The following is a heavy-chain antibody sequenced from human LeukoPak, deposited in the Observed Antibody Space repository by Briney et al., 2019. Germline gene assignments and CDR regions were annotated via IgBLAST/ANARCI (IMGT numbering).Heavy chain of an antibody. CDR1: GFTFSAYW. J-gene: IGHJ4*02. CDR2: IKQDGSDK. Sequence: SGGSLRLSCAASGFTFSAYWMSWVRQAPGKGLEWVANIKQDGSDKYYVDSVKGRFTISRDNAKNSVYLQMNILRVEDTAVYYCTVGGTTTWVEDYWGQGTLVTVSS. CDR3: TVGGTTTWVEDY. D-gene: IGHD2-2*01. V-gene: IGHV3-7*05.